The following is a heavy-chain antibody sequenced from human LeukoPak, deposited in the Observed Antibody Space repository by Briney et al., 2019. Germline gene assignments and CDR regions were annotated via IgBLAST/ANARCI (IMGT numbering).Heavy chain of an antibody. V-gene: IGHV1-69*05. CDR1: GGTFSSYA. D-gene: IGHD5-18*01. CDR3: ARRGPLDDLRGYSYGYLNYFDY. CDR2: IIPIFGTA. Sequence: SVKVSCKASGGTFSSYAISWVRQAPGQGLEWMGGIIPIFGTANYAQKFQGRVTITTDESTRTAYMALSRLRSEDTAVYYCARRGPLDDLRGYSYGYLNYFDYWGQGTLVTVSS. J-gene: IGHJ4*02.